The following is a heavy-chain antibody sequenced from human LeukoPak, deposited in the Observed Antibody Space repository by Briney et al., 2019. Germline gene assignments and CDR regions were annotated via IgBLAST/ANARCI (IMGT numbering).Heavy chain of an antibody. V-gene: IGHV1-2*02. CDR2: INPNSGGT. CDR1: GYTFTGYY. Sequence: ASVKVSCKASGYTFTGYYMHWVRQAPGQGLEWMGWINPNSGGTNYAQKFQGRVTMTRDTSISTAYMELSRLRSDDTAVYYCARGPSITMVRGGQWYYYMDVWGKGTTVTVSS. J-gene: IGHJ6*03. D-gene: IGHD3-10*01. CDR3: ARGPSITMVRGGQWYYYMDV.